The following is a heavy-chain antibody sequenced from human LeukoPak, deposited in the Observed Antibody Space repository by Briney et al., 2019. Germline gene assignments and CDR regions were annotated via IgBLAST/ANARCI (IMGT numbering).Heavy chain of an antibody. CDR2: IYPGDSDT. D-gene: IGHD2-2*02. CDR3: ATLPYCSSTSCYIFDY. CDR1: GYSFTSYW. Sequence: GESLKISCKGSGYSFTSYWIGWVRKMPGKGLEWMGIIYPGDSDTRYSPSFQGQVTISADKSISTAYLQWSSLKASDTAMYYCATLPYCSSTSCYIFDYWGQGTLVTVSS. J-gene: IGHJ4*02. V-gene: IGHV5-51*01.